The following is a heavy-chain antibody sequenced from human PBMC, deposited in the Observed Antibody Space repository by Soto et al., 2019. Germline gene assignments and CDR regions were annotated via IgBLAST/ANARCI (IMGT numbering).Heavy chain of an antibody. J-gene: IGHJ1*01. CDR3: ARGSSSSAEYFQH. CDR2: IYSGGST. CDR1: GFTVSSNY. Sequence: GGSLRLSCAASGFTVSSNYMSWVRQAPGKGLEWVSVIYSGGSTYYADSVMGRFTISRDNSKNTLYLQMNSLRAEDTAVYYCARGSSSSAEYFQHWGHGTLVTVSS. V-gene: IGHV3-53*01. D-gene: IGHD6-6*01.